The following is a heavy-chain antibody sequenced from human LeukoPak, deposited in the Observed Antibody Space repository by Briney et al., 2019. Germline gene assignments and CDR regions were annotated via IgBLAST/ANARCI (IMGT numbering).Heavy chain of an antibody. Sequence: GGSLRLSCAAYGFTFSTYGMNWVRQAPGKGLEWVSYISSSGSTMYYADSVKGRFTISRDNAKNSLSLQMNSLRAEDTAVYYCARSPAGANYYLDVWGKGTTVTISS. CDR1: GFTFSTYG. V-gene: IGHV3-48*04. CDR3: ARSPAGANYYLDV. D-gene: IGHD1-14*01. CDR2: ISSSGSTM. J-gene: IGHJ6*03.